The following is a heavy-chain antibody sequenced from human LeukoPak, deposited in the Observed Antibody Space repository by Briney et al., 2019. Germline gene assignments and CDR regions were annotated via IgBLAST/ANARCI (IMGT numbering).Heavy chain of an antibody. CDR3: AREVVYYDFWSGMDAFDI. D-gene: IGHD3-3*01. CDR1: GGYISSYY. Sequence: SETLSLTCTVAGGYISSYYWCWIRKPAGKGLEWIGRIYTSGSTNYNPSLKSRVTMSVDTSKNQFSLKLSSVTAADTAVYYCAREVVYYDFWSGMDAFDIWGQGTMVTVSS. J-gene: IGHJ3*02. CDR2: IYTSGST. V-gene: IGHV4-4*07.